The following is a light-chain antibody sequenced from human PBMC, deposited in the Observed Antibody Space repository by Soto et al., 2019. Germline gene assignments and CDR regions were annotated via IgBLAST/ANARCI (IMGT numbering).Light chain of an antibody. Sequence: DIQMTQSPSTLSASVGDRVTITCRASQSISSWLAWYQQKPGKAPKLLIYKASNLESGVPSRFSGTGSGTEFTLTISSLQPDDFANYYCQQYTSYPLTFGPGTKVDIK. CDR2: KAS. CDR3: QQYTSYPLT. J-gene: IGKJ3*01. CDR1: QSISSW. V-gene: IGKV1-5*03.